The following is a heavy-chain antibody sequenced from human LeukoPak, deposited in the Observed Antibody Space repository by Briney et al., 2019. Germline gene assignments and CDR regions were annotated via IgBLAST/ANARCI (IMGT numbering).Heavy chain of an antibody. D-gene: IGHD1-26*01. Sequence: GGSLRLSCAASGFIVSSKYMSWVRQAPGKGLEWVSGISWNSGSIGYADSVKGRFTISRDNAKNSLYLQMNSLRAEDTALYYCAKESSGSYFFDYWGQGTLVTVSS. J-gene: IGHJ4*02. CDR3: AKESSGSYFFDY. CDR2: ISWNSGSI. V-gene: IGHV3-9*01. CDR1: GFIVSSKY.